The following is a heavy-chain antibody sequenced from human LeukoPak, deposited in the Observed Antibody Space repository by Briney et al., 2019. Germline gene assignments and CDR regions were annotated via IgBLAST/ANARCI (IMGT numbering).Heavy chain of an antibody. D-gene: IGHD6-19*01. V-gene: IGHV3-53*01. CDR2: IYSDNT. Sequence: GGSLRLSCTVSGFTVSSNSMSWVRQAPGKGLEWVSFIYSDNTHYSDSVKGRFAISRDNSKNTLYLQMNSLRAEDTAVYYCAKEGGIAVAGLFSYWGQGTLVTVSS. CDR3: AKEGGIAVAGLFSY. CDR1: GFTVSSNS. J-gene: IGHJ4*02.